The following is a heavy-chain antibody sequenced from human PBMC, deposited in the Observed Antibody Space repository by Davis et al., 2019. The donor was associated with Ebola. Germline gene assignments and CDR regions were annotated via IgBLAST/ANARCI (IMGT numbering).Heavy chain of an antibody. CDR3: ARSMVRGVISFVY. Sequence: GESLKISCAASGFTFTGDWMHWVRQAPGKGLEWVSYMSHSSNTIYYADSVKGRFTISRDNAKNSLFLQMNNLRDEDTAVYYCARSMVRGVISFVYWGQGTLVTVSS. V-gene: IGHV3-48*02. J-gene: IGHJ4*02. CDR1: GFTFTGDW. D-gene: IGHD3-10*01. CDR2: MSHSSNTI.